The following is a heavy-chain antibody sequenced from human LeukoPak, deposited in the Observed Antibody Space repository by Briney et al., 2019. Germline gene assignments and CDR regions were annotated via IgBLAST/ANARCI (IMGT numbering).Heavy chain of an antibody. CDR1: GGSISGGDCY. D-gene: IGHD3-3*01. Sequence: SQTLSLTCPVSGGSISGGDCYWCGMRQPPGRGLAWIGYVDYSGSTYYNPPLKSRVTISVDTSKIQFSLKLSSVTPADTAMYYCATDPRPTRWSTIKGRPSYGLAVWGQGTTVTVSS. CDR2: VDYSGST. V-gene: IGHV4-30-4*01. J-gene: IGHJ6*02. CDR3: ATDPRPTRWSTIKGRPSYGLAV.